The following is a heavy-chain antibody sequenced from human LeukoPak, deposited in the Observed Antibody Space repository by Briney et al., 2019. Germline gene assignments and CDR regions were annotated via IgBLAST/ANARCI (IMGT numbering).Heavy chain of an antibody. CDR1: GGSISSYY. Sequence: SETLSLTCTVSGGSISSYYWSWIRQPAGKGLEWIGRIYTSGSTNYNPSLKRRVTMSVDTSKNQFSLKLSSVTAADTAVYYCARVRGGYYYDSSGEYFDYWGQGTLVTVSS. V-gene: IGHV4-4*07. CDR3: ARVRGGYYYDSSGEYFDY. D-gene: IGHD3-22*01. CDR2: IYTSGST. J-gene: IGHJ4*02.